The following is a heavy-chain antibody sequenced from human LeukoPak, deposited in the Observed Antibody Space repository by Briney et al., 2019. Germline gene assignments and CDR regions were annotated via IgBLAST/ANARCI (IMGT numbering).Heavy chain of an antibody. CDR1: GGSFSGYY. CDR3: ARALYGDYYFDY. J-gene: IGHJ4*02. CDR2: ITHSGST. V-gene: IGHV4-34*01. D-gene: IGHD4-17*01. Sequence: SESLSLTCGVYGGSFSGYYWSWIRQPPGKGLEWIGEITHSGSTNYNPSLKSRVTVSVDTSKNQFSLRLSSVTAADTAVYYCARALYGDYYFDYWGQRTLVTVSS.